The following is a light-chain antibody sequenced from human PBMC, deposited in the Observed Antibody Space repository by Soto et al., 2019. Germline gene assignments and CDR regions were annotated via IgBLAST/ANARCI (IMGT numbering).Light chain of an antibody. CDR2: DAS. CDR3: QQFNSYPAWT. J-gene: IGKJ1*01. CDR1: QGISSA. V-gene: IGKV1-13*02. Sequence: AIQLTQSPSSLSASVGDRVTITCRASQGISSALAWYQQKPGKAPKLLIYDASSLESGVPSRFSGSGSVTDFTLTISSLQPEDFATYYCQQFNSYPAWTFGQGTKVDIK.